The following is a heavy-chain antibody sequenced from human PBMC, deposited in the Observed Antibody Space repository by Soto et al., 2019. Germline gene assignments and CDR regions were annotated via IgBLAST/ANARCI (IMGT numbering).Heavy chain of an antibody. CDR2: ISGSGEST. Sequence: GGSLRLSCAVSGFTFSSHTISWVRQAPGKGLEWVSAISGSGESTYYAHSVKDRFTISRDNSKNMLYLQMNILGAGDTAGYYCVRNTQVSGIPWGQGTLVTVSS. D-gene: IGHD6-19*01. CDR1: GFTFSSHT. J-gene: IGHJ5*02. V-gene: IGHV3-23*01. CDR3: VRNTQVSGIP.